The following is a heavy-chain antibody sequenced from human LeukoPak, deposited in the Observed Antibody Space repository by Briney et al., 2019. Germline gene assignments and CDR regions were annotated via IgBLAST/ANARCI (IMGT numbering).Heavy chain of an antibody. CDR3: ASGGSGSYFNWFDP. D-gene: IGHD3-10*01. Sequence: SETLSLTCAVYGGSFRGYYWSWIRQPPGKGLDWIGEINHSGSTNYNPSLKSRVTISVDTSKNQFSLKLSSVTAADTAVYYCASGGSGSYFNWFDPWGQGTLVTVSS. CDR1: GGSFRGYY. CDR2: INHSGST. V-gene: IGHV4-34*01. J-gene: IGHJ5*02.